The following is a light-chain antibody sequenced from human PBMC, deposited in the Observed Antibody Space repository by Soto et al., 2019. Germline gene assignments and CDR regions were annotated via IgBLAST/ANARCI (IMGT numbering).Light chain of an antibody. CDR3: ATWDGRLRAYL. J-gene: IGLJ1*01. V-gene: IGLV1-47*01. Sequence: QSVLTQPPSASGTPGQRVTISCSGSSSNIGTYYVDWYQQLPGTAPKLLIHRNGQRPSGVPDRFSGSKSGTSASLAISGLRSEDEADYYCATWDGRLRAYLIGAGTKVTVL. CDR2: RNG. CDR1: SSNIGTYY.